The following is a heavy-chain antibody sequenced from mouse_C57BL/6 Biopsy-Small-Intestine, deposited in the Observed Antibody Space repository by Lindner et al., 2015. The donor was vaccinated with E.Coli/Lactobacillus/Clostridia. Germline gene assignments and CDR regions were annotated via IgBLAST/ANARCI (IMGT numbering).Heavy chain of an antibody. CDR3: ARDWWSSGYSNIPDF. CDR1: EYTFTSYY. CDR2: INPNSGGT. Sequence: SVKVSCKASEYTFTSYYIHWVRQAPGQGLEWMGWINPNSGGTNYAQNFQGRVTMTRDTSISTAYMELSSLRSDDTAVYYCARDWWSSGYSNIPDFWGQGTLVTVSS. D-gene: IGHD2-5*01. J-gene: IGHJ4*01. V-gene: IGHV1-64*01.